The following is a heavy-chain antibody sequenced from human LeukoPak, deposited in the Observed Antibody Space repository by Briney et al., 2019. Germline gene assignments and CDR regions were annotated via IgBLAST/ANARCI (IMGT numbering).Heavy chain of an antibody. V-gene: IGHV3-23*01. J-gene: IGHJ4*02. D-gene: IGHD3-10*01. CDR2: ISGSGGST. Sequence: GGSLRLSCAASGFTFSSYAMSWVRQAPGKGLEWVSAISGSGGSTYYADSVKGRFTISRDNSKNTLYLQMNSLRAEDTAVYYCAKAAYYYGSGSSKGELDYWGQGTLVTVSS. CDR1: GFTFSSYA. CDR3: AKAAYYYGSGSSKGELDY.